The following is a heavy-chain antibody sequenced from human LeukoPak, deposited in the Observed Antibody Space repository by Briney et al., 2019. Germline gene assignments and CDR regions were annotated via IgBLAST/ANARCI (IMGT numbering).Heavy chain of an antibody. CDR1: GFTFSSYS. V-gene: IGHV3-23*01. Sequence: GGSLRLSCAASGFTFSSYSMNWVRQAPGKGLEWVSVISGSGDITYYAESVKGRFTISRDNSRSTLYLHMNSLRAEDTAVYYCTPLGSGVDYWGQGTLVTVSS. J-gene: IGHJ4*02. CDR2: ISGSGDIT. D-gene: IGHD6-19*01. CDR3: TPLGSGVDY.